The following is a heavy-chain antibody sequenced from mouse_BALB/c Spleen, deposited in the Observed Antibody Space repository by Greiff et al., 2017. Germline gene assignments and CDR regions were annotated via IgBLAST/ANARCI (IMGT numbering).Heavy chain of an antibody. D-gene: IGHD1-1*01. CDR2: IYPGDGDT. CDR1: GYAFSSYW. CDR3: ARGPSTVVAYYYAMDY. Sequence: VQLQESGAELVRPGSSVKISCKASGYAFSSYWMNWVKQRPGQGLEWIGQIYPGDGDTNYNGKFKGKATLTADKSSSTAYMQLSSLTSEDSAVYFCARGPSTVVAYYYAMDYWGQGTSVTVSS. J-gene: IGHJ4*01. V-gene: IGHV1-80*01.